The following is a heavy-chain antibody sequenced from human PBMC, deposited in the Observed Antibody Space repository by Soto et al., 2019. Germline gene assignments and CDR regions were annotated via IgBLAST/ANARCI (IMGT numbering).Heavy chain of an antibody. CDR3: AREVATILGPWFDP. CDR1: GYTFTSYG. D-gene: IGHD5-12*01. Sequence: SVKVSCKASGYTFTSYGISWVRQAPGQGLEWMGGIIPIFGTANYAQKFQGRVTITADESTSTAYMELSSLRSEDTAVYYCAREVATILGPWFDPWGQGTLVTVSS. J-gene: IGHJ5*02. CDR2: IIPIFGTA. V-gene: IGHV1-69*13.